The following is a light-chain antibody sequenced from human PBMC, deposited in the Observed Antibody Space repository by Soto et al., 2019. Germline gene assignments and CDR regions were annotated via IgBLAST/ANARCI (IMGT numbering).Light chain of an antibody. V-gene: IGKV1-13*02. CDR2: AAS. CDR1: QDIRGA. Sequence: AIQLTQSPSSLSASVGDRVTITCRASQDIRGALAWYQQKPGKPPKLLIYAASTLQSGVPSRFSGSGSGTDFTLTISSLQPEDFATYYCQQLNSYPLTFGGGTKVEIK. J-gene: IGKJ4*01. CDR3: QQLNSYPLT.